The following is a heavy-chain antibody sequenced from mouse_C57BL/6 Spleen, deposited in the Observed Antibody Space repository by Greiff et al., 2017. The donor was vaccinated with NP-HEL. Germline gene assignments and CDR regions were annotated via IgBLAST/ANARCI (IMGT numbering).Heavy chain of an antibody. D-gene: IGHD1-1*01. J-gene: IGHJ1*03. Sequence: VQLQQSGAELVRPGTSVKMSCKASGYTFTNYWIGWAKQRPGHGLEWIGDIYPGGGYTNYNEKFKGKATLTADKSSSTAYMQFSSLTSEDSAIYYCGRIYYGSSYGWYFDVWGTGTTVTVSS. CDR2: IYPGGGYT. CDR1: GYTFTNYW. V-gene: IGHV1-63*01. CDR3: GRIYYGSSYGWYFDV.